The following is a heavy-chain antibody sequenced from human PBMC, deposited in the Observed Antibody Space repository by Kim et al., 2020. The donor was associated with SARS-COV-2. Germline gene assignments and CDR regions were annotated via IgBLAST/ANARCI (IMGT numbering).Heavy chain of an antibody. V-gene: IGHV3-30*04. CDR2: VSDDGSNK. Sequence: GGSLRLSCAASEFTFTSYPMHWVRQAPGKGLEWVAAVSDDGSNKDYADSVKGRFTISRDNSKNTVDLQMNSLRSEDAAVYYCARGWGWNTDYGMDVWGPGTTVTVSS. CDR3: ARGWGWNTDYGMDV. D-gene: IGHD2-21*01. J-gene: IGHJ6*02. CDR1: EFTFTSYP.